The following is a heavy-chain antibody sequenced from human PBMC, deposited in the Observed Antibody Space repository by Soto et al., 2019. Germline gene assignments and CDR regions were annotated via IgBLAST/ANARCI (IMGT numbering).Heavy chain of an antibody. CDR2: INAGNGNT. CDR1: GYTFTSYA. V-gene: IGHV1-3*01. D-gene: IGHD6-13*01. Sequence: ASVKVSCKASGYTFTSYAVHWVRQAPGQRLEWMGWINAGNGNTKYSQKFQGRVTITRDTSASTAYMELSSLRSEDTAVYYCARDRWYSSSWYYRGGNWFDPWGQGTLVTVSS. J-gene: IGHJ5*02. CDR3: ARDRWYSSSWYYRGGNWFDP.